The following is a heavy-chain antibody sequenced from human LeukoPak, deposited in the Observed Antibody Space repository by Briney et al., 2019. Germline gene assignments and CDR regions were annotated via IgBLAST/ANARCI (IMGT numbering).Heavy chain of an antibody. CDR3: ARANCGGDCAAEN. CDR2: INLEGSST. D-gene: IGHD2-21*02. CDR1: GFTFSSYW. Sequence: GGSLRLSCTISGFTFSSYWMHWVRQAPGKGLVWVSRINLEGSSTNYADSVKGRFTISRDNSKNTLYLQMNNLRAEDTAVYYCARANCGGDCAAENWGQGTLVTVSS. V-gene: IGHV3-74*01. J-gene: IGHJ4*02.